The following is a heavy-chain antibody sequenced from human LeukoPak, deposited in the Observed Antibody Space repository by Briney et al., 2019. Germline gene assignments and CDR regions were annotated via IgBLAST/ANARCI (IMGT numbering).Heavy chain of an antibody. CDR3: ARDLHPYYYDSSGYGMDV. D-gene: IGHD3-22*01. Sequence: GASVTVSCTASGYTFTSYGISWVRQAPGQGLEWMGWISAYNGNTNYAQKLQGRVTMTTDTSTSTAYMELRSLRSDDTAVYYCARDLHPYYYDSSGYGMDVWGQGTTVTVSS. CDR2: ISAYNGNT. V-gene: IGHV1-18*01. J-gene: IGHJ6*02. CDR1: GYTFTSYG.